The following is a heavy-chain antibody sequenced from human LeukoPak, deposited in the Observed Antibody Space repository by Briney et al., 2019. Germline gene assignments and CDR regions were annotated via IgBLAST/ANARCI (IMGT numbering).Heavy chain of an antibody. Sequence: GGSLRLSCAASGFTFSSYAMSWVRQAPGKGLEWVSAISGSGGSTYYADSVKGRFTVSRDNSKNTLYLQMNSLRAEDTAVYYCAKGLTAALPPDYFDYWGQGTLVTVSS. V-gene: IGHV3-23*01. D-gene: IGHD2-2*01. J-gene: IGHJ4*02. CDR2: ISGSGGST. CDR1: GFTFSSYA. CDR3: AKGLTAALPPDYFDY.